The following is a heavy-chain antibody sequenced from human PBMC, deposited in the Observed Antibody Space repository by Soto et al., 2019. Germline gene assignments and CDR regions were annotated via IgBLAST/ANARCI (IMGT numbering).Heavy chain of an antibody. V-gene: IGHV3-30-3*01. CDR3: ARPVVAFYYYGMDV. J-gene: IGHJ6*02. D-gene: IGHD2-15*01. CDR1: QFTFSTYA. Sequence: PGGSLRLSCAASQFTFSTYAMEWVRQAPGKGLDWVALRSYDGSEEYYADSVQGRFTISRDNSKNTLYLQMNSLRPEDTAVYYCARPVVAFYYYGMDVWGQGTTVTVSS. CDR2: RSYDGSEE.